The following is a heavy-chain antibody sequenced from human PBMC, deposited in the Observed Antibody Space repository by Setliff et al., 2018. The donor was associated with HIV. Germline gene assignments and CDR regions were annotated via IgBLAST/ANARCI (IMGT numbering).Heavy chain of an antibody. CDR3: ARIKIAFGGVTASIWYFDL. D-gene: IGHD3-16*01. Sequence: SETLSLTCSVSDYSISTTYFWGWIRQPPGEGLEWIVSFYHSGDTYYNPSLKSRVTISVDTSKNQLSLNLTSVTAADTAVYYCARIKIAFGGVTASIWYFDLCGRGTLVTVSS. CDR1: DYSISTTYF. V-gene: IGHV4-38-2*01. J-gene: IGHJ2*01. CDR2: FYHSGDT.